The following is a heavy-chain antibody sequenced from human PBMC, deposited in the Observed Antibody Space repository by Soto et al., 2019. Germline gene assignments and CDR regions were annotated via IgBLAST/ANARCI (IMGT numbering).Heavy chain of an antibody. CDR2: ISWNSGSI. CDR1: GFTFDDYA. Sequence: GGSLRLSCAASGFTFDDYAMHWVRQAPGKGLEWVSGISWNSGSIGYADSVKGRFTISRDNAKNSLYLQMNSLRAEDTALYYCAKDMWGGYDTSAFDIWGQGTMVTVSS. J-gene: IGHJ3*02. D-gene: IGHD5-12*01. CDR3: AKDMWGGYDTSAFDI. V-gene: IGHV3-9*01.